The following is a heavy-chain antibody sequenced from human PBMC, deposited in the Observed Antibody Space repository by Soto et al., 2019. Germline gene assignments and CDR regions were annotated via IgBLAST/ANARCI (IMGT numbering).Heavy chain of an antibody. V-gene: IGHV3-74*01. D-gene: IGHD5-18*01. Sequence: EVQLVESGGGLVQPGGSLRLSCAASGFTFSSYWMHWVRQAPGKGLVWVSRINSDGSGTSYADSVKGRFTISRDNAKNTLYLQMNSLRAEYTAVYYWARPAMVRVGAFDIWGQGTMVTVSS. J-gene: IGHJ3*02. CDR2: INSDGSGT. CDR1: GFTFSSYW. CDR3: ARPAMVRVGAFDI.